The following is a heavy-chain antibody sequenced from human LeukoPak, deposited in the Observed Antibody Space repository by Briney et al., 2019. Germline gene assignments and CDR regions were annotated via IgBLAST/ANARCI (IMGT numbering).Heavy chain of an antibody. CDR1: GFTFSSYS. CDR2: ISSSSSCI. J-gene: IGHJ4*02. CDR3: ARDWYRRTTVTPYFDY. D-gene: IGHD4-17*01. V-gene: IGHV3-21*01. Sequence: PGGSLRLSCAASGFTFSSYSMNWVRQAPGKGLEWVSSISSSSSCIYYADSVKGRFTISRDNAKNSLYLQMNSLRAEDTAVYYCARDWYRRTTVTPYFDYWGQGTLVTVSS.